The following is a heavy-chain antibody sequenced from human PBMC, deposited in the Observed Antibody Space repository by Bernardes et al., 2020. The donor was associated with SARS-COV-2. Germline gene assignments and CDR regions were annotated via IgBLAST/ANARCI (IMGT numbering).Heavy chain of an antibody. Sequence: TLSLTCAVYGGSFSGYYWSWIRQPPGKGLEWIGEINHSGSTNYNPSLKSRVTISVDTSKNQFSLKLSSVTAADTAVYYCARGVVVVAAEMTNYYYYYGMDVWGQGTTVTVSS. V-gene: IGHV4-34*01. J-gene: IGHJ6*02. CDR2: INHSGST. CDR3: ARGVVVVAAEMTNYYYYYGMDV. CDR1: GGSFSGYY. D-gene: IGHD2-15*01.